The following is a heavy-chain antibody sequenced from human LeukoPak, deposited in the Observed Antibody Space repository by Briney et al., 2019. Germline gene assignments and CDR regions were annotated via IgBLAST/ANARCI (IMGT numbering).Heavy chain of an antibody. V-gene: IGHV4-59*08. CDR1: GGSISNYY. D-gene: IGHD3-10*01. J-gene: IGHJ4*02. CDR2: IYSSART. Sequence: SETLSLTCTVSGGSISNYYWSWLRQSPGKGLEWIAHIYSSARTSYNPSLKSRVTMSVDTSKNQFSLKLNSVTAADTAVYYCARHYGSGTYPLDYWGQGTLVTVSS. CDR3: ARHYGSGTYPLDY.